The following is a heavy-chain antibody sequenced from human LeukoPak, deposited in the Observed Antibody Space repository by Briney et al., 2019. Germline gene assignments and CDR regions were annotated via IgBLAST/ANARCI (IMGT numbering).Heavy chain of an antibody. CDR3: AITYHDILGNWFDP. D-gene: IGHD3-9*01. Sequence: SETLSLTCTVSGGPISSSSYYWGWIRQPPGKGLEWIGSIYYSGSTYYNPSPKSRVTISVDTSKNQFSLKLSSVTAADTAVYYCAITYHDILGNWFDPWGQGTLVTVSS. V-gene: IGHV4-39*07. CDR1: GGPISSSSYY. CDR2: IYYSGST. J-gene: IGHJ5*02.